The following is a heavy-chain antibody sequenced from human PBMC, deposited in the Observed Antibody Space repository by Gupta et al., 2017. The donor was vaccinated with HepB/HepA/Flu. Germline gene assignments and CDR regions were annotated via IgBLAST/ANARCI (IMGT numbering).Heavy chain of an antibody. V-gene: IGHV3-11*01. CDR3: VRDVPMGYSRTDYYYFAT. Sequence: QVQLVESGGGLVKPGGSLRLSCAASGFTFGDYYMSWIRQAPGKGLEGLSYLSSRGSTIDYAASVAGRFTISRDHAKNSLYLQMNSLRAEDPAVYYCVRDVPMGYSRTDYYYFATWGQGTLGTGSS. CDR2: LSSRGSTI. CDR1: GFTFGDYY. J-gene: IGHJ4*02. D-gene: IGHD3-9*01.